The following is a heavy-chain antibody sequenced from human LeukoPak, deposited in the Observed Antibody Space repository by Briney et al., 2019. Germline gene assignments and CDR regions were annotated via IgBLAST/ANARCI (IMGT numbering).Heavy chain of an antibody. J-gene: IGHJ4*02. V-gene: IGHV1-2*02. D-gene: IGHD2-2*02. CDR2: INPNSGGT. CDR1: GYTFTGYY. Sequence: ASVKVSCKASGYTFTGYYMHRVRQAPGQGLEWMGWINPNSGGTNYAQKFQGRVTMTRDTSISTAYMELSRLRSDDTAVYYCARSRLVVVPAAILYWGQGTLVTVSS. CDR3: ARSRLVVVPAAILY.